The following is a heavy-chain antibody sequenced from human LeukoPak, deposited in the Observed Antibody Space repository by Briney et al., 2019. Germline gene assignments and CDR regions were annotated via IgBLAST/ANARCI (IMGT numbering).Heavy chain of an antibody. CDR2: IKQDGSEK. Sequence: GGSLRLSCAPSGFTFCSYWMSWVRQAPGKGLEWVANIKQDGSEKYYVDSVKGRFTISRDSAKNSLYLQMNSLRAEDTAVYYCARDQRISARPSYSDYGGQGTLVTVSS. CDR1: GFTFCSYW. D-gene: IGHD6-6*01. J-gene: IGHJ4*02. V-gene: IGHV3-7*01. CDR3: ARDQRISARPSYSDY.